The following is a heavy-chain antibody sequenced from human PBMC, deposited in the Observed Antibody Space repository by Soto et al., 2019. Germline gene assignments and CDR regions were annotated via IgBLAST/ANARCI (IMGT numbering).Heavy chain of an antibody. J-gene: IGHJ4*02. Sequence: ASVKASCKASGYTFTSYAMHWVRQAPGQRLEWMGWINAGNGNTKYSQKFQGRVTITRDTSASTAYMELSSLRSEDTAVYYCARDLLGYSYGYVYYWGLGTLVTVSS. D-gene: IGHD5-18*01. CDR1: GYTFTSYA. CDR3: ARDLLGYSYGYVYY. V-gene: IGHV1-3*01. CDR2: INAGNGNT.